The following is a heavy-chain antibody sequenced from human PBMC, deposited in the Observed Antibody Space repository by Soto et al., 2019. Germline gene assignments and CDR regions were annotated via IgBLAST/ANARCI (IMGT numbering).Heavy chain of an antibody. D-gene: IGHD5-12*01. J-gene: IGHJ6*02. CDR1: GFTFSSYG. CDR2: IWYDGSNK. Sequence: GGSLSLSCAASGFTFSSYGMHWVRQAPGKGLEWVAVIWYDGSNKYYADSVKGRFTISRDNSKNTLYLQMNSLRAEDTAVYYCAREDIVATIHYYYYYGMDVWGQGTTVTVSS. V-gene: IGHV3-33*01. CDR3: AREDIVATIHYYYYYGMDV.